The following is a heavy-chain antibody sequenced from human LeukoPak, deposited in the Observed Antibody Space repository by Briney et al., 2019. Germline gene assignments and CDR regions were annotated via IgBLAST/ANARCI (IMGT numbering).Heavy chain of an antibody. D-gene: IGHD2-2*01. CDR2: ISGSSTHT. V-gene: IGHV3-11*03. Sequence: GGSLRLSCAASGFTFSDYYMSWIRQAPGKGLEWVSYISGSSTHTNYADSVKGRFTISRDNAKKSLYLQMNSLRAGDTAVYYCATPGLLGYCSSAICAPPGYWGQGTLVTVSS. CDR1: GFTFSDYY. CDR3: ATPGLLGYCSSAICAPPGY. J-gene: IGHJ4*02.